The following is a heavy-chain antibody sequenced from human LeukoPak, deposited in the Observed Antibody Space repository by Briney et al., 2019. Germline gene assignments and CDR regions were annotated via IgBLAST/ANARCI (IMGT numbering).Heavy chain of an antibody. V-gene: IGHV4-59*08. CDR1: GGSISSYY. Sequence: SETLSLTCTVSGGSISSYYWSWIRQPPGKGLEWIGYIYYSGSTNYNPSLKSRVTISVDTSKNQFSLKLSSVTAADTAVYYCARGNYYDSSGFDYWGQGTLVTVSS. CDR3: ARGNYYDSSGFDY. CDR2: IYYSGST. D-gene: IGHD3-22*01. J-gene: IGHJ4*02.